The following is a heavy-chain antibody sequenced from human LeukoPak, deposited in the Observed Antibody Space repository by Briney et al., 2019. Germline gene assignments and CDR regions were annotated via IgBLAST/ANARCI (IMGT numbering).Heavy chain of an antibody. J-gene: IGHJ3*02. CDR2: ISSSSSYI. CDR3: ARDIYPLGDQNVDLGLGAFDI. V-gene: IGHV3-21*01. D-gene: IGHD3-16*01. Sequence: GGSLRLSCAASGFTFSSYSMNWVRQAPGKGLEWVSSISSSSSYIYYADSVKGRSTISRDNAKNSLYLQMNSLRAEDTAVYYCARDIYPLGDQNVDLGLGAFDIWGQGTMVTVSS. CDR1: GFTFSSYS.